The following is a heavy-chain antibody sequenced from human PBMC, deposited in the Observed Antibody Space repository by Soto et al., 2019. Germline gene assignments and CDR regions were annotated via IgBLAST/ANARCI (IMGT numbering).Heavy chain of an antibody. CDR3: ARGKPYLEWLLSRYYFDH. J-gene: IGHJ4*02. V-gene: IGHV1-18*04. Sequence: ASVKVSCKSSGYTFSTYGISWVRQAPGQGLEWMGWISGYNGNTNYGQKLQGRVTMTADISTTTMYMELTTLTSDDTAVYYCARGKPYLEWLLSRYYFDHWGQGTQVTVSS. CDR1: GYTFSTYG. D-gene: IGHD3-3*01. CDR2: ISGYNGNT.